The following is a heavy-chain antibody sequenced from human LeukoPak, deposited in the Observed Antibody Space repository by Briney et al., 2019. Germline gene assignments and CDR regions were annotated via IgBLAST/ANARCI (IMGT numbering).Heavy chain of an antibody. V-gene: IGHV3-13*01. CDR3: ARATVIGNAPVPGYMNV. CDR2: IGTIGDT. J-gene: IGHJ6*03. Sequence: GGSLRLSCAASGFTFSTYDMHWVRQVSGKGLEWVSSIGTIGDTFYPGSVKGRFTISRENAKNSLYLQMNGLRAGDTAVYYCARATVIGNAPVPGYMNVWGKGTTVTVSS. CDR1: GFTFSTYD. D-gene: IGHD2-21*01.